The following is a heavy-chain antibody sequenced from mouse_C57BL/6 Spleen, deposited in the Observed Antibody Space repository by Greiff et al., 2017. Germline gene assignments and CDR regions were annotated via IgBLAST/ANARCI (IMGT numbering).Heavy chain of an antibody. CDR1: GYTFTSYT. CDR2: INPSSGYT. J-gene: IGHJ2*01. CDR3: AGGGSSLDY. Sequence: QVQLKESGAELARPGASVKMSCKASGYTFTSYTMHWVKQRPGQGLEWIGYINPSSGYTKYNQKFKDKATLTADKSSSTAYMQLSSLTSGDSAVYYCAGGGSSLDYWGQGTTLTVSS. V-gene: IGHV1-4*01. D-gene: IGHD1-1*01.